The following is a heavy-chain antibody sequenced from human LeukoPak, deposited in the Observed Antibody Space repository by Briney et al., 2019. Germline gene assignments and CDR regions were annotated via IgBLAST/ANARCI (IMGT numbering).Heavy chain of an antibody. CDR1: GFTFSDYY. D-gene: IGHD1-26*01. Sequence: GGSLRLSCAASGFTFSDYYMSWIRQAPGKGLEWVSYISSSGSTIYYADSVKGRFTISRDNAKNSLYLQMNSLRAEDTAVYYCAKDVGELRYWFDPWGQGTLVTVSS. V-gene: IGHV3-11*01. CDR2: ISSSGSTI. J-gene: IGHJ5*02. CDR3: AKDVGELRYWFDP.